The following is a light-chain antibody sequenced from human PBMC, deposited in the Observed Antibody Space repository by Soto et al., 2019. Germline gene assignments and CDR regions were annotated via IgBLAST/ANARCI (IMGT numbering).Light chain of an antibody. J-gene: IGKJ1*01. CDR3: QQYGSSPQWT. CDR2: GAY. Sequence: EVVLTQSPGTLSLSPGERATLSCRASQSVSSSYFAWYQQKPGQAPRLLIYGAYSRATGIPDRFSGSVSGTGFTLTISRLEPEDFAVYYCQQYGSSPQWTFGQGTKVDIK. CDR1: QSVSSSY. V-gene: IGKV3-20*01.